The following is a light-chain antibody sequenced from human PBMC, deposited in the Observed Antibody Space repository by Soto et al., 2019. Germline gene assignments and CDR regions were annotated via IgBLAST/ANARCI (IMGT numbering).Light chain of an antibody. CDR2: ERS. V-gene: IGLV2-23*01. Sequence: QSALTQPASVSGSAGQSITISCSGTMRDVGAYNLVSWYQQHPGTAPKLIIYERSKRPSGVSDRFSGSKSGNTASLTISGLQAEDEADYYCCSFTSSNTHVFGAGTKVTVL. J-gene: IGLJ1*01. CDR3: CSFTSSNTHV. CDR1: MRDVGAYNL.